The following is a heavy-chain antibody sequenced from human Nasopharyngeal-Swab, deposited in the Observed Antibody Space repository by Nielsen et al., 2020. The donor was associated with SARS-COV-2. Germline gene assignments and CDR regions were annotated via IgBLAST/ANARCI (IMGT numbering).Heavy chain of an antibody. J-gene: IGHJ5*02. V-gene: IGHV4-31*02. Sequence: WIRQPPGKGLEWIGYIYYSGSTYYNPSLKSRVTISVDTSKNQFSLKLSSVTAADTAVYYCAREGRPLGNWFDPWGQGTLVTVSS. D-gene: IGHD7-27*01. CDR2: IYYSGST. CDR3: AREGRPLGNWFDP.